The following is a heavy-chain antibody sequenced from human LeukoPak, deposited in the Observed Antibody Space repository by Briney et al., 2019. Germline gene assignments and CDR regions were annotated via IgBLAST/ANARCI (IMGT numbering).Heavy chain of an antibody. Sequence: RGSLRLLCEASEFTFSRIAMSWILQPPGTGLEWFSTLSGSGGATYYADSVKGRFTTSRDNSKDTLYLQMDNLRADDTAVYYCAKHLGSHSFLFYYMDVWGKGTSVIVSS. J-gene: IGHJ6*03. CDR1: EFTFSRIA. CDR2: LSGSGGAT. V-gene: IGHV3-23*01. D-gene: IGHD2-21*01. CDR3: AKHLGSHSFLFYYMDV.